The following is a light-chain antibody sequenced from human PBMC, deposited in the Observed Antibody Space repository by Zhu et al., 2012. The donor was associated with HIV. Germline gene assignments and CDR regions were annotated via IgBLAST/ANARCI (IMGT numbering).Light chain of an antibody. J-gene: IGKJ1*01. CDR1: QTVSRNY. V-gene: IGKV3-20*01. CDR3: QQYNNWPRT. CDR2: SAS. Sequence: EIVLTQSPGTLSLSPGERATLSCRASQTVSRNYLAWYQQKPGQPPRLLIYSASRRVTGIPDRFSGGGSGTEFTLTISSMQSEDFAIYFCQQYNNWPRTFGQGTKVEVK.